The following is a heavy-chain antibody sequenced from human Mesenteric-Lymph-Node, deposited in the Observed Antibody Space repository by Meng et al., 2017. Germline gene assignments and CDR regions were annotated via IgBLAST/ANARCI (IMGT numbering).Heavy chain of an antibody. Sequence: ASVKVSCKASGYTFTGYYMHWVRQAPGQGLEWMGWINPNSGGTNYAQKFQGRVTMTRDTSISTAYMELSRLRSDDTAVYYCARLSGSSRLLWFGANYYYYGMDVWGQGTTVTVSS. V-gene: IGHV1-2*02. J-gene: IGHJ6*02. D-gene: IGHD3-10*01. CDR1: GYTFTGYY. CDR3: ARLSGSSRLLWFGANYYYYGMDV. CDR2: INPNSGGT.